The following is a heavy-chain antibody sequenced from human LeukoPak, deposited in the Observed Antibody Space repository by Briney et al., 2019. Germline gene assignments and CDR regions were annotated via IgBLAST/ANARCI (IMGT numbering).Heavy chain of an antibody. CDR1: GDSVSSNSAA. CDR3: ARQNNTYHHYNLGWFDP. CDR2: TYYRSKWYN. Sequence: SQTLSLTCAISGDSVSSNSAAWNWIRQSPSRGLEWLGRTYYRSKWYNDYAESVKSRITINPDTSKNQFSLQLSSVTPEDTAVYYCARQNNTYHHYNLGWFDPWGQGTLVTVSS. V-gene: IGHV6-1*01. J-gene: IGHJ5*02. D-gene: IGHD5-24*01.